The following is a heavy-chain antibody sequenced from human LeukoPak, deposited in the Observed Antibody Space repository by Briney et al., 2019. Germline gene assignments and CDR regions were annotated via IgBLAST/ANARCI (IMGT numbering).Heavy chain of an antibody. CDR3: ATPYYYDSSGYYWFDP. J-gene: IGHJ5*02. CDR1: GYTFTGYY. D-gene: IGHD3-22*01. Sequence: VASVKVSCKASGYTFTGYYMHWVRQAPGQGLEWMGWINPNSGGTNYAQKFQGRVTITRDTSISTAYMELSRLRSDDTAVYYCATPYYYDSSGYYWFDPWGQGTLVTVSS. V-gene: IGHV1-2*02. CDR2: INPNSGGT.